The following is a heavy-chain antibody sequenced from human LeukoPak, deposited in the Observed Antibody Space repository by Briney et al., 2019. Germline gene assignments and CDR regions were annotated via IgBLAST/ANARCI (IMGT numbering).Heavy chain of an antibody. D-gene: IGHD5-12*01. V-gene: IGHV1-46*01. Sequence: ASVKVSCKASGYTFTSYYMHWVRQAPGQGLEWMGIINPSGGSTSYAQKFQGRVTMTRDTSTSTVYMELSSLRSEDTAVYYCAREGGYSGYDPGVIDYWGQGTLVTVSS. J-gene: IGHJ4*02. CDR3: AREGGYSGYDPGVIDY. CDR2: INPSGGST. CDR1: GYTFTSYY.